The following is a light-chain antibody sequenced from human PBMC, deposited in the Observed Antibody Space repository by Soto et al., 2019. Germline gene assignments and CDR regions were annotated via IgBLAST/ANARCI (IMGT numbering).Light chain of an antibody. CDR3: HEYYCTTHA. CDR2: WAS. J-gene: IGKJ1*01. V-gene: IGKV4-1*01. CDR1: LSVLYSSNNENY. Sequence: DIVMTQSPDSLAVSLGERATINCKSSLSVLYSSNNENYLAWYQQKPGQPPNLLLYWASTRESGVPGRVSGGGSGTDFTRTISSLQAEDVGVYDGHEYYCTTHAFGQGTKVEIK.